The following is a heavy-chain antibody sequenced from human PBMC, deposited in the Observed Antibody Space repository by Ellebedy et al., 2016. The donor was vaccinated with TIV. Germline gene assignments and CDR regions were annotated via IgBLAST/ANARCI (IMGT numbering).Heavy chain of an antibody. CDR3: ARHAEVLPVSEDNWFDP. V-gene: IGHV5-51*01. CDR1: GYSFTSYW. J-gene: IGHJ5*02. D-gene: IGHD2-2*01. Sequence: GESLKISCKGSGYSFTSYWIGWVRQMPGKGLEWMGIIYPGDSDTRYSPSFQGQVTISADKSISTAYLQWSSLKASDTAMYYCARHAEVLPVSEDNWFDPWGQGTLVTVSS. CDR2: IYPGDSDT.